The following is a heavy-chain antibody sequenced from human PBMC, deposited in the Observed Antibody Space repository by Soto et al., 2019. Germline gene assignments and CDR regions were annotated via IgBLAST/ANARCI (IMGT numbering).Heavy chain of an antibody. CDR3: ARARYYYDSSGYEVDAFDI. V-gene: IGHV4-31*03. D-gene: IGHD3-22*01. CDR2: IYYSGST. J-gene: IGHJ3*02. CDR1: GGSISSGGYY. Sequence: TLSLTCTVSGGSISSGGYYWSWIRQHPGKGLEWIGSIYYSGSTYYNPSLKSRVTISVDTSKNQFSLKLSSVTAADTAVYYCARARYYYDSSGYEVDAFDIWGQGTMVTVSS.